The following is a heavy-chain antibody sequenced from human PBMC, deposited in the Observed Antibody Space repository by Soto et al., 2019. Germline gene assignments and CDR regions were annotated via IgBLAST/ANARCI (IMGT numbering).Heavy chain of an antibody. D-gene: IGHD2-15*01. CDR1: GHTFTSYG. CDR3: ARALYCSGGSCYFDY. Sequence: QVQLVQSGAEVVKPGASVRVSCKTSGHTFTSYGFTWVRQAPGQGLEWMGWISAYNGNTNYAQKFQGRVTMTMDTSTSTAYMELRSLRSDDTAVYYCARALYCSGGSCYFDYWGQGTLVTVSS. V-gene: IGHV1-18*01. J-gene: IGHJ4*02. CDR2: ISAYNGNT.